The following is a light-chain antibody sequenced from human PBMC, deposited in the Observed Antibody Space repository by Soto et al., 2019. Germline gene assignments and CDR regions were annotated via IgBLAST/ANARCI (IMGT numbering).Light chain of an antibody. CDR1: SSNIGAGYD. V-gene: IGLV1-40*01. CDR3: QSYDSSLSGSV. Sequence: QAVVTQPPSVSGAPGQRVTISCTGSSSNIGAGYDVQWYQQLPGTAPKLLIYGNINRPSGVPDRFSGSKSGTSASLAITGLQAEDEADYYCQSYDSSLSGSVFGGGTKLTVL. J-gene: IGLJ2*01. CDR2: GNI.